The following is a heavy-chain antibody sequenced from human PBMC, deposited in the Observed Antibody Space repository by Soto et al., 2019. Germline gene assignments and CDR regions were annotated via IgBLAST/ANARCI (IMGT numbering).Heavy chain of an antibody. CDR1: GGSISSYY. V-gene: IGHV4-59*08. Sequence: SETLSLTCPVAGGSISSYYLSWIRQPPGKGLEWIGYIYYSGSTNYNPSLKSRVTISVDTSKNQFSLKLSSVTAADTAVYYCARSLDYYYYMDVWGKGTTVTVSS. CDR3: ARSLDYYYYMDV. J-gene: IGHJ6*03. CDR2: IYYSGST. D-gene: IGHD3-16*02.